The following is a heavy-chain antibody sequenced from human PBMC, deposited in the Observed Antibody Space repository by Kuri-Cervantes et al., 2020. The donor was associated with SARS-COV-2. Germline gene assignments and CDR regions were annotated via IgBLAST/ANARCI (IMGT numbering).Heavy chain of an antibody. CDR1: GGSISSSSYY. V-gene: IGHV4-39*01. D-gene: IGHD5-24*01. J-gene: IGHJ5*02. Sequence: SETLSLTCTVSGGSISSSSYYWGWIRQPPGKGLEWIGSIYYSGSTYYNPSLKSRVTISVDTSKNQFSLKLSSVTAADTAVYYCAGAPEMATIRGRSWGQGTLVTVSS. CDR2: IYYSGST. CDR3: AGAPEMATIRGRS.